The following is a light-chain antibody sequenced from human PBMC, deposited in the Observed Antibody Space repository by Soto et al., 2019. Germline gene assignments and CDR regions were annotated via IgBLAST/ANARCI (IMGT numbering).Light chain of an antibody. V-gene: IGKV3-20*01. CDR3: QRYDSLRT. CDR2: GAS. CDR1: QSVSSNS. Sequence: VLTQSPATLSLSPGERATLSCRASQSVSSNSLAWYHQKPGQPPRLLMYGASSRATGIPDRFSGSGSGTDFTLTITRLEAEDFAMYYCQRYDSLRTFGQGTKVDIK. J-gene: IGKJ1*01.